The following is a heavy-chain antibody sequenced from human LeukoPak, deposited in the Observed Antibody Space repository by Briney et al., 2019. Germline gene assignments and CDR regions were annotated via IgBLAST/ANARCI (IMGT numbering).Heavy chain of an antibody. CDR3: ARPVGATDWFDP. V-gene: IGHV1-2*02. J-gene: IGHJ5*02. D-gene: IGHD1-26*01. Sequence: AAVEVSCKASGYTFTGYYMHWVRQTPGQGLEWMGWINPNSGGTNYAQKFQGRVTMTRDTSISTAYMELSRLRSDDTAVYYCARPVGATDWFDPWGQGTLVTVSS. CDR2: INPNSGGT. CDR1: GYTFTGYY.